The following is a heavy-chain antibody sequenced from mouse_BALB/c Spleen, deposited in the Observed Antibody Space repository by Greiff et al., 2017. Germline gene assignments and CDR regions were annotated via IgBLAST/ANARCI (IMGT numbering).Heavy chain of an antibody. CDR1: GFTFSSFG. CDR2: ISSGSSTI. Sequence: EVKLVESGGGLVQPGGSRKLSCAASGFTFSSFGMHWVRQAPEKGLEWVAYISSGSSTIYYADTVKGRFTISRDNPKNTLFLQMTSLRSEDTAMYYCAIHYPFAYWGQGTLVTVSA. CDR3: AIHYPFAY. V-gene: IGHV5-17*02. D-gene: IGHD1-2*01. J-gene: IGHJ3*01.